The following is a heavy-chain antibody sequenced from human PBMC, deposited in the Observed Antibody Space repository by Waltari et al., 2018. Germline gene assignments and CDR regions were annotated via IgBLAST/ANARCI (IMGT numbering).Heavy chain of an antibody. CDR3: VRDQWFAFDI. Sequence: EVQLVESGGGLVQRGGSLRRSCAASGFTLSNYWMSWVRQAPGKGPEWVANIMTDGREEYYVDSVRGRFTISRDNAKNSLYLQMNSLRPEDTAVYYCVRDQWFAFDIWGQGTMVTVSS. J-gene: IGHJ3*02. CDR1: GFTLSNYW. V-gene: IGHV3-7*01. D-gene: IGHD3-22*01. CDR2: IMTDGREE.